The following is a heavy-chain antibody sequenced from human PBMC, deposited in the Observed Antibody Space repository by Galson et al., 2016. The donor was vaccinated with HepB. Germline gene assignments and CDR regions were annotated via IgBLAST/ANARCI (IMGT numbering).Heavy chain of an antibody. CDR2: INTYNGKT. J-gene: IGHJ6*03. V-gene: IGHV1-18*04. Sequence: SVKVSCKAYGYTFANYAISWVRQAPGQGLEWMGWINTYNGKTNYAQKFQGRLTVTTDTSTSTAYMELRSLRSDDAAVYYCARAVPPPFGSGDYYYYYMDVWGKGTTVTFSS. D-gene: IGHD3-10*01. CDR3: ARAVPPPFGSGDYYYYYMDV. CDR1: GYTFANYA.